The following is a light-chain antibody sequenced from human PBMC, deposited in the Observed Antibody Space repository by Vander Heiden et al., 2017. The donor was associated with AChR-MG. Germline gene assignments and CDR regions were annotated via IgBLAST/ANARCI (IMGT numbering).Light chain of an antibody. CDR1: SSDVGAYNF. V-gene: IGLV2-14*01. Sequence: QSALTQPAFVSGSPGPPITISCAGTSSDVGAYNFVSWYQQHPGKAPKLMIYEVSGRPSGVSKRFSGSKSGNTASLTISGLQAEDEAEYYCSSYTSGSTLWVFGGGTKLNVL. CDR3: SSYTSGSTLWV. CDR2: EVS. J-gene: IGLJ3*02.